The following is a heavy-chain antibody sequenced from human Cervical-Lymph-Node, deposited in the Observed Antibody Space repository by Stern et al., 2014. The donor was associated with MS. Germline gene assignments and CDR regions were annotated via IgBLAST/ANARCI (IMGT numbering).Heavy chain of an antibody. CDR1: GFTFRSYG. CDR3: ARDPSASSGWPPADD. J-gene: IGHJ4*02. CDR2: IWYDGSDK. Sequence: VQLVESGGDVVQPGRSLRLSCAASGFTFRSYGMHWVRQAPGKGLEWVAIIWYDGSDKYYADSVKGRFTISRDNSKNTLYLQMNSLRVEDTAVYYCARDPSASSGWPPADDWGQGTLVTVSS. V-gene: IGHV3-33*01. D-gene: IGHD6-19*01.